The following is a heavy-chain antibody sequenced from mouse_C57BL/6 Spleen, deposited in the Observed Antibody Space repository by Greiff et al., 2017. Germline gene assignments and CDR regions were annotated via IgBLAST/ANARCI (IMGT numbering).Heavy chain of an antibody. CDR3: ARCGNYAYFDY. CDR1: GYTFTSYW. CDR2: IHPNSGST. V-gene: IGHV1-64*01. J-gene: IGHJ2*01. D-gene: IGHD2-1*01. Sequence: VQLQEPGAELVKPGASVKLSCKASGYTFTSYWMHWVKQRPGQGLEWIGMIHPNSGSTNYNEKFKSKATLTVDKSSSTAYMQLSSLTSEDSAVYYCARCGNYAYFDYWGQGTTLTVSS.